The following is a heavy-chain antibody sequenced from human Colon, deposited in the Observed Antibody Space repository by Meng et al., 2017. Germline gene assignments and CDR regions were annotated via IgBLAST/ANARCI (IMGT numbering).Heavy chain of an antibody. Sequence: QLGGSGGGLFQPGGSLRLSCAASGFIFSSYGMNWVRQAPGKGLEYVSGISNNGGSTYYAKSVKGRFTISRDNSKNTLYLQMGSLRAEDTAVYYCARNGIVAAVFNWFDSWGQGTLVTVSS. CDR3: ARNGIVAAVFNWFDS. CDR2: ISNNGGST. CDR1: GFIFSSYG. V-gene: IGHV3-64*01. D-gene: IGHD6-13*01. J-gene: IGHJ5*01.